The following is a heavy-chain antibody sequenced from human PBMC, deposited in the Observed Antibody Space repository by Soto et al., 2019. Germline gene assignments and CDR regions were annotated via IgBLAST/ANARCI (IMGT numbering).Heavy chain of an antibody. V-gene: IGHV2-70*01. CDR1: GFSLSTSGMC. CDR2: IDWDDDK. D-gene: IGHD3-3*01. J-gene: IGHJ6*02. Sequence: GPTLVNPTQTLTLTCTFSGFSLSTSGMCVSWIRQPPGKALEWLALIDWDDDKYYSTSLKTRLTISKDTSKNQVVLTMTNMDPVDTATYYCARIMRRDYDFWSGYYGGYYYGMDVWGQGTTVTSP. CDR3: ARIMRRDYDFWSGYYGGYYYGMDV.